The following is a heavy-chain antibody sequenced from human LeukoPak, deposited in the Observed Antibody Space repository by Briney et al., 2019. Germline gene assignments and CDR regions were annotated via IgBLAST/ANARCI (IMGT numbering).Heavy chain of an antibody. D-gene: IGHD5-24*01. Sequence: PSETLSLTCTVSGGSISSSSFYWGWIRQPPGKGLEWIGIIYYSGSTYYNPSLKSRVTISVDTSKNQFSLKLSSVTAADTAVYYCARGWGDGYNYHYFDYWGQGTLVTVSS. CDR3: ARGWGDGYNYHYFDY. V-gene: IGHV4-39*01. CDR1: GGSISSSSFY. CDR2: IYYSGST. J-gene: IGHJ4*02.